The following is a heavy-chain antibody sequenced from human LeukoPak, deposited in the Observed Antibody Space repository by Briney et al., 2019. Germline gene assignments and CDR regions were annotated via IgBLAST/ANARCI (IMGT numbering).Heavy chain of an antibody. CDR1: GYTFTSYY. Sequence: ASVKVSCKASGYTFTSYYMHWVRQAPGQGLEWMGIINPSGGSTSYAQKFQGRVTMTRNTFTSTVYMELCSLQSEDTAVYYCVREGGFGAFDIWGQGTMVTVSS. CDR3: VREGGFGAFDI. CDR2: INPSGGST. D-gene: IGHD2-15*01. V-gene: IGHV1-46*03. J-gene: IGHJ3*02.